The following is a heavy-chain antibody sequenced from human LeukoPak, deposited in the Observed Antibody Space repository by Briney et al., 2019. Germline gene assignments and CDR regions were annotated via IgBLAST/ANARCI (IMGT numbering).Heavy chain of an antibody. CDR2: INPNSGGT. V-gene: IGHV1-2*02. CDR3: ARSAINYGSGSHPFDY. Sequence: ASVKVSCKASGYTFTGYYMHWVRQAPGQGLEWMGWINPNSGGTNYAQKFQGRVTMTRDTSISTAYMELSRLRSDDTAVYYCARSAINYGSGSHPFDYWGQGTLVTVSS. CDR1: GYTFTGYY. D-gene: IGHD3-10*01. J-gene: IGHJ4*02.